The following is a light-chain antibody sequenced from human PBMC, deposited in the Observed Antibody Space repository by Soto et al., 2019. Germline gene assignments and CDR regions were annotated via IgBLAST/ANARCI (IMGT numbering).Light chain of an antibody. CDR1: MRDVGAYNL. CDR3: SAYTARSNMV. J-gene: IGLJ3*02. Sequence: SGLSQPASEYGSAGPCITISCSGTMRDVGAYNLVSWYQQHPGTAPKRIIYEVRNRPSGISSRFSGSRSGNTASLTISGLQSEDEGDYYCSAYTARSNMVFGGGTKVTDL. V-gene: IGLV2-14*01. CDR2: EVR.